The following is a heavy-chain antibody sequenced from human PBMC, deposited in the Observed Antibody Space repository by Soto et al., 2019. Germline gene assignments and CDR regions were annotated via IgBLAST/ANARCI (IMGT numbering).Heavy chain of an antibody. D-gene: IGHD3-3*02. CDR2: ISAYDDKT. Sequence: ASVKVSCKTSGYPFTSYGINWVRQAPGQGPEWMGWISAYDDKTIYSQKFQGRVTLTADTSTTTAYMELRGLRFDDTAVYYCARDPLFALPGLFRNGGGGPRVTAPS. CDR1: GYPFTSYG. V-gene: IGHV1-18*01. CDR3: ARDPLFALPGLFRN. J-gene: IGHJ4*02.